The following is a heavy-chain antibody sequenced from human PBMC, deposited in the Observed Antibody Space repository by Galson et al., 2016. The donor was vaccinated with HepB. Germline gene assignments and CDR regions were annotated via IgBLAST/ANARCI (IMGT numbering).Heavy chain of an antibody. CDR1: GFSVSNND. CDR2: SYSGGRT. D-gene: IGHD2-8*01. J-gene: IGHJ3*01. Sequence: SLRLSCAASGFSVSNNDASWVRQAPGKGLEWFSVSYSGGRTCYADSVKGRFTVSRDDSKNTLYLQMNSLRVEDTAVYYCAREGCINGVCHLDGFDVWGQGTLVIVSS. CDR3: AREGCINGVCHLDGFDV. V-gene: IGHV3-53*01.